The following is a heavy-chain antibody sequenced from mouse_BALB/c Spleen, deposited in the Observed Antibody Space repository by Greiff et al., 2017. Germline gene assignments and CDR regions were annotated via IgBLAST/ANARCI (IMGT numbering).Heavy chain of an antibody. CDR3: TRDSGGNYVGYYAMDY. Sequence: EVQVVESGTVLARPGASVKMSCKASGYTFTSYWMHWVKQRPGQGLEWIGAIYPGNSDTSYNQKFKGKAKLTAVTSTSTAYMELSSLTNEDSAVYYCTRDSGGNYVGYYAMDYWGQGTSVTVSS. V-gene: IGHV1-5*01. CDR2: IYPGNSDT. D-gene: IGHD2-1*01. J-gene: IGHJ4*01. CDR1: GYTFTSYW.